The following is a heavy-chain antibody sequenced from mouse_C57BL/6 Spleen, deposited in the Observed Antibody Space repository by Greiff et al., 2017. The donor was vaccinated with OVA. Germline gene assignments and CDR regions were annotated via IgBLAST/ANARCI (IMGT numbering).Heavy chain of an antibody. V-gene: IGHV5-17*01. Sequence: DVKLVESGGGLVKPGGSLKLSCAASGFTFSDYGMHWVRQAPEKGLEWVAYISSGSSTIYYADTVKGRFTISRDNAKNTLFLQMTSLRSEDTAMYYCASPLRSGGDYAMDYWGQGTSVTVSS. CDR3: ASPLRSGGDYAMDY. CDR1: GFTFSDYG. J-gene: IGHJ4*01. CDR2: ISSGSSTI. D-gene: IGHD1-1*01.